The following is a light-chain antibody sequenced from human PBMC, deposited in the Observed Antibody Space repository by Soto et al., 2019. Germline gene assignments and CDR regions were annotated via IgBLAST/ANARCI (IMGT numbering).Light chain of an antibody. J-gene: IGLJ1*01. CDR3: SSSTSSSLHV. CDR2: DVS. V-gene: IGLV2-14*03. Sequence: QSVLTQPASVSGSPGQSITISCTGTSSDVGGYNYVSWYQQHPGKAPKLMIYDVSNRPSGVSNRFSGSKSGNTASLTISGLQAEDEADYYCSSSTSSSLHVFGTGTKVTVL. CDR1: SSDVGGYNY.